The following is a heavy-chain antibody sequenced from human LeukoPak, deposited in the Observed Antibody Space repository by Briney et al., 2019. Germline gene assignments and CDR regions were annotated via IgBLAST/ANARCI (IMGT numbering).Heavy chain of an antibody. CDR2: ISGSGGST. V-gene: IGHV3-23*01. CDR1: GFTFSSYA. Sequence: AGGSLRLSCAASGFTFSSYAMSWVRQAPGKGLEWVSAISGSGGSTYYADSVKGRFTISRDNSKNTLYLQMNSLRAEDTAVYYCAKVGDVLRFLEWLLGPTYFDYWGQGTLVTVSS. J-gene: IGHJ4*02. CDR3: AKVGDVLRFLEWLLGPTYFDY. D-gene: IGHD3-3*01.